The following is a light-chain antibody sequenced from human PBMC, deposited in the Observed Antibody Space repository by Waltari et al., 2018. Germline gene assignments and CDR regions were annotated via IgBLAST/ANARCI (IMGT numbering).Light chain of an antibody. V-gene: IGKV3-11*01. CDR2: DAS. J-gene: IGKJ4*01. CDR3: QQRTKWVT. Sequence: DIVLTQSPATLSLSPGERATLSCRASQNININLAWYQQKPGQAPRLLIYDASNRATGVPARFSGSGSGTDFTLTISSLEPEDFAVYYCQQRTKWVTFGGGTTLDIK. CDR1: QNININ.